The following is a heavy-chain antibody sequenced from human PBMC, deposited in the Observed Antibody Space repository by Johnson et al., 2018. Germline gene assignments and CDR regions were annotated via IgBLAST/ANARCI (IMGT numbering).Heavy chain of an antibody. CDR2: ISGSGDST. CDR3: AKVLVGGVLITVSMDV. Sequence: VQLVESGGGLLQPGGSLRLSCAASGFTFSSYAMSWVRQVPGKGLEWVSAISGSGDSTYYADPVKGRLAISSDNSKNTLYLQMNSLRAEDTAVYYCAKVLVGGVLITVSMDVWGKGTTVTVSS. J-gene: IGHJ6*03. D-gene: IGHD4-11*01. CDR1: GFTFSSYA. V-gene: IGHV3-23*04.